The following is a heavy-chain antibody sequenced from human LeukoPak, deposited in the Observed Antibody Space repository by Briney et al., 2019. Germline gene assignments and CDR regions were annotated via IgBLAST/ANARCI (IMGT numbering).Heavy chain of an antibody. D-gene: IGHD3-22*01. Sequence: ASVKVSCKASGGTFSSYAISWVRQAPGQGLEWMGGIIPIFGTANYAQKFQGRVTMTRDTSTSTVYMELSSLRSEDTAVYYCAGSYYYDSSGYRTGGFDYWGQGTLVTVSS. J-gene: IGHJ4*02. CDR1: GGTFSSYA. V-gene: IGHV1-69*05. CDR3: AGSYYYDSSGYRTGGFDY. CDR2: IIPIFGTA.